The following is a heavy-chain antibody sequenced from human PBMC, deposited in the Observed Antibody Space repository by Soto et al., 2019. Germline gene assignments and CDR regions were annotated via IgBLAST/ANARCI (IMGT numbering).Heavy chain of an antibody. V-gene: IGHV3-33*01. J-gene: IGHJ6*02. CDR2: IWYDGNSQ. Sequence: QVQLVESGGGVVQPGRSLRLSCAASGFTFSSYGLHWVRQAPGRGLEWVAVIWYDGNSQYYADSVKGRFTISRDNSKNPLELQKNSLRAEDKAVQYCARERGSSSGHGMDVWGPGTPVTVS. CDR3: ARERGSSSGHGMDV. D-gene: IGHD6-6*01. CDR1: GFTFSSYG.